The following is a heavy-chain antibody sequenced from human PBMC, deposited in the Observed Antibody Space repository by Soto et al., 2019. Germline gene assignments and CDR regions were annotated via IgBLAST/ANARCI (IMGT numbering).Heavy chain of an antibody. CDR1: GFSLSTYS. J-gene: IGHJ4*02. CDR3: ARVSPGHLIAVAGVGDY. D-gene: IGHD6-19*01. CDR2: FGITSPYI. V-gene: IGHV3-21*01. Sequence: GGSLRLSCVASGFSLSTYSINWVRQAPGKGLEWVSSFGITSPYIYYASSVKGLLTISRDYAKISLYLQMNRLRADDTALYSCARVSPGHLIAVAGVGDYWGQGTLVTVSS.